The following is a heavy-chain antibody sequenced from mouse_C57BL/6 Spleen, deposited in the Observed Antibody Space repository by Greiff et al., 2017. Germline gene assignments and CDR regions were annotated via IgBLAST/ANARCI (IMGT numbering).Heavy chain of an antibody. J-gene: IGHJ3*01. D-gene: IGHD1-1*01. CDR2: IRNKANGYTT. CDR3: ASGYYGSSFAY. V-gene: IGHV7-3*01. CDR1: GFTFTDYY. Sequence: EVNLVESGGGLVQPGGSLSLSCAASGFTFTDYYMSWVRQPPGKALEWLGFIRNKANGYTTEYSASVKGRFTISRDNSQSILYLQMNALRAEDSATYYCASGYYGSSFAYWGQGTLVTVSA.